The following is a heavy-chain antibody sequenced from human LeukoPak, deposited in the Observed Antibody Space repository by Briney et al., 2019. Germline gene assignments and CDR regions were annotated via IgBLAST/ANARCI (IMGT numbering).Heavy chain of an antibody. Sequence: GASVKVSRKASGYTFTSYDINWVRQATGQGLEWMGWMSPNSGNTGYAQKFQGRVTMTRNTSMSTAYMELSSLRSEDTAVYYCARAFGGGRLNWFDPWGQGTLVTVSS. D-gene: IGHD3-16*01. J-gene: IGHJ5*02. CDR1: GYTFTSYD. V-gene: IGHV1-8*01. CDR2: MSPNSGNT. CDR3: ARAFGGGRLNWFDP.